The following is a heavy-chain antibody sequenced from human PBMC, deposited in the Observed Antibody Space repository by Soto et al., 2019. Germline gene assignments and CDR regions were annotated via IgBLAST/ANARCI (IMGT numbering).Heavy chain of an antibody. CDR3: ARRYGRYFDY. J-gene: IGHJ4*02. CDR1: GGSISSYY. Sequence: PSETLSLTCTVSGGSISSYYWSWIRQPPGKGLELIGYIYYSESTNYNPSLKSRVTISVDTSKNQFSLKLSSVTAADTAVYYCARRYGRYFDYWGQGTLVTVSS. V-gene: IGHV4-59*08. D-gene: IGHD4-17*01. CDR2: IYYSEST.